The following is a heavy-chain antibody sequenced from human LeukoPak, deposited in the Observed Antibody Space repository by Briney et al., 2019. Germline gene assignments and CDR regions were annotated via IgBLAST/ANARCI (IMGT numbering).Heavy chain of an antibody. Sequence: SVKVSCKASGGTFSSYAISWVRQAPGQGLEWMGGIIPIFGTANYAQKFQGRVTITTDESTSTAYMELSSLRSEDTAVYYCAREATTVVTPKTLFRLDYWGQGTLVTVSS. CDR1: GGTFSSYA. J-gene: IGHJ4*02. CDR3: AREATTVVTPKTLFRLDY. D-gene: IGHD4-23*01. V-gene: IGHV1-69*05. CDR2: IIPIFGTA.